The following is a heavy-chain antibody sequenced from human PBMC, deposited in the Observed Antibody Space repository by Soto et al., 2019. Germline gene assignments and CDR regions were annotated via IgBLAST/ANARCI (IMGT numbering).Heavy chain of an antibody. CDR3: ARGASCSSASCYDNCHYGLAV. J-gene: IGHJ6*02. D-gene: IGHD2-2*01. CDR1: GYTFTNYG. Sequence: QVQLVQSGPEVKNPGASLKVSCKASGYTFTNYGITWVRQAPGQGLEWMGGITASNGNANYAREIQGRLTLTRDTSTHTASMELRSLRSDDTAVYYCARGASCSSASCYDNCHYGLAVCGQGTTVIVSS. CDR2: ITASNGNA. V-gene: IGHV1-18*01.